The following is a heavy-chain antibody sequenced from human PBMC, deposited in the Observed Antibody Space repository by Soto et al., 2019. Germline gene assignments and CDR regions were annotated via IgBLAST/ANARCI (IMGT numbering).Heavy chain of an antibody. Sequence: SETLSLTCTVSGGSISSYYWSWIRQPPGKGLEWIGYIYYSGSTNYNPCLQSRVTISVDTSKNQFSLKLGAVTAADTAVYYCARDSVGASLWGQGTLVTVSS. CDR2: IYYSGST. CDR1: GGSISSYY. CDR3: ARDSVGASL. J-gene: IGHJ4*02. D-gene: IGHD1-26*01. V-gene: IGHV4-59*01.